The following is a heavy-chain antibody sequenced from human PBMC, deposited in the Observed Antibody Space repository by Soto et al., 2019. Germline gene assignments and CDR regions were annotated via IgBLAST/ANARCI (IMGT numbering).Heavy chain of an antibody. J-gene: IGHJ4*02. CDR1: GFTFSGYG. CDR2: TRHDGSNT. D-gene: IGHD1-26*01. Sequence: QVQLVESGGGVVQPGRSLRLSCAASGFTFSGYGMHWVRQAPGKGLEWVAVTRHDGSNTYYADSVRGRFTISRDNSKKTLKLQMNRLRAEDTAVYYCARDGVGATTYFGYFDYWGQGTLVTVSS. V-gene: IGHV3-33*01. CDR3: ARDGVGATTYFGYFDY.